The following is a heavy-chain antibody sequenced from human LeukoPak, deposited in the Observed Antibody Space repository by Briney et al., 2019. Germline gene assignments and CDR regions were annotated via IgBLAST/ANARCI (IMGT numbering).Heavy chain of an antibody. Sequence: SETLSLTCTVSGGSISSSSYYWGWIRQPPGKGLEWIGSIYYSGSTYYNPSLKSRVTISVDTSKNQFSLKLSSVTAADTAVYYCASAWYSSSYAFDIWGQGTMVTVSS. D-gene: IGHD6-6*01. J-gene: IGHJ3*02. V-gene: IGHV4-39*01. CDR3: ASAWYSSSYAFDI. CDR1: GGSISSSSYY. CDR2: IYYSGST.